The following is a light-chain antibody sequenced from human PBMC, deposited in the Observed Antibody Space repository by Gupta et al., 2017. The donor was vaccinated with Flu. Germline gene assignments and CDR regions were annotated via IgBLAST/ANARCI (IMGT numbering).Light chain of an antibody. CDR1: SSNIGINT. J-gene: IGLJ3*02. Sequence: QSVLTQPPSASGTPGQRVTISCSGSSSNIGINTVNWYQQPPGAAPQLRILSDNQRPSRVPDRFSGSKSGTSASLAISGLQSEDEADYYCATWDGSLDGAVFGGGTKLTVL. CDR2: SDN. V-gene: IGLV1-44*01. CDR3: ATWDGSLDGAV.